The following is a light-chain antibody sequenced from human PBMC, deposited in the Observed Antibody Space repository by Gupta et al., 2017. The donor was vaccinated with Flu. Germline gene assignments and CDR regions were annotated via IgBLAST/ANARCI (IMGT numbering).Light chain of an antibody. CDR2: ADS. Sequence: SVLTQPPSVSVAPGQTDRITCGGNNIGSKSVHWYQQKPGQAPVLVVYADSDRPSGIPERFSGSNSGNTATLTISRVEAGDEADYYCQVWDSSSDRVVFGGGTKLTVL. CDR1: NIGSKS. CDR3: QVWDSSSDRVV. V-gene: IGLV3-21*02. J-gene: IGLJ2*01.